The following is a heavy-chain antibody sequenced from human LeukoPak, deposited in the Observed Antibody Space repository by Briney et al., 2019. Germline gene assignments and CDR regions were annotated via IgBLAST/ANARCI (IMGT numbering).Heavy chain of an antibody. Sequence: SETLSLTCTVTGGSISSYYWSWIRPPAGKGLEWIGRIYTSESTNYNPSLKSRVTMSIDTSKNQFSLKLSSVTAADTAVYYCAGVPHDYGDYEAFDIWGRGTMVTVSS. J-gene: IGHJ3*02. CDR2: IYTSEST. V-gene: IGHV4-4*07. CDR3: AGVPHDYGDYEAFDI. CDR1: GGSISSYY. D-gene: IGHD4-17*01.